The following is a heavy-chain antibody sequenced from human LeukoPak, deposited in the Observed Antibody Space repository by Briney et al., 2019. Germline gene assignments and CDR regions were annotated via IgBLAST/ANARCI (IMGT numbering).Heavy chain of an antibody. J-gene: IGHJ5*02. CDR3: ARHAYYYASGVQRPFDP. V-gene: IGHV4-39*01. CDR2: IYYSGST. Sequence: SETLSLTCTVSGDSISSSSYYWGWIRQPPGKGLEWIGSIYYSGSTFYNPSLKSRVTISVDTSKNQFSLKLSSVTAADTAVYFCARHAYYYASGVQRPFDPWSQGTLVTVSS. D-gene: IGHD3-10*01. CDR1: GDSISSSSYY.